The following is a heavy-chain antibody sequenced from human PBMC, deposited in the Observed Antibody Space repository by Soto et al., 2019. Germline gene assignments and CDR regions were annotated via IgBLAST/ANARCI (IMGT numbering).Heavy chain of an antibody. CDR2: ISSSSSNI. CDR1: GFTFSSYS. V-gene: IGHV3-48*01. CDR3: ACGMYGEPPESSQY. D-gene: IGHD3-10*02. J-gene: IGHJ1*01. Sequence: GSLRLSCAASGFTFSSYSMNWCRQAPGKGLEWVSYISSSSSNIYYADSVKGRFTISRDNAKNSLYLQMNSLRAEDTAVCYYACGMYGEPPESSQYWCTRTLVSGS.